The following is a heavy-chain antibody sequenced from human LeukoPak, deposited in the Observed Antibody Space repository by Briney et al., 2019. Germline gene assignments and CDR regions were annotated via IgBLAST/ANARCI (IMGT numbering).Heavy chain of an antibody. V-gene: IGHV3-30*02. CDR1: GFTFDNYV. Sequence: GGSLRLSCEASGFTFDNYVMHWVRQAPGKGLEWVAFIRYDGSNKYYSDSVKGRFTISRDNSKNTLYLQMNSLRPEDTALYYCAKDPRDHSYGWSWRYFDYWGQGTLVTVSS. J-gene: IGHJ4*02. D-gene: IGHD5-18*01. CDR2: IRYDGSNK. CDR3: AKDPRDHSYGWSWRYFDY.